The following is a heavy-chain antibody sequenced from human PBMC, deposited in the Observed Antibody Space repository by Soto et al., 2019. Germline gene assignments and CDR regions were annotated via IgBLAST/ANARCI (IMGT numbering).Heavy chain of an antibody. V-gene: IGHV3-73*01. J-gene: IGHJ4*02. CDR3: TASVDDTFLEY. D-gene: IGHD3-16*01. CDR1: GFTFSDSA. Sequence: SLRLSCAASGFTFSDSAMHWVRQASGKGLEWVGRIRNKANNYATAYGASVKGRFTISRDESKNTAYLQMNSLKTEDTAVYYCTASVDDTFLEYWAQGSLVTVSS. CDR2: IRNKANNYAT.